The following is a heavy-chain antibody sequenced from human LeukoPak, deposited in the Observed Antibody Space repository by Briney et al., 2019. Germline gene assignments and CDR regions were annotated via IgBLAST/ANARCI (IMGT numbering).Heavy chain of an antibody. CDR2: IYDSGST. Sequence: PSETLSLTCTVSGGSISSFHWSWIRQPPGKGLEHIGNIYDSGSTYYNPSLKSRLTISVDTSKNQFSLKLSSVTAADTAVYYCARTYSGRSYYFDCWGQGTLVTVSS. CDR1: GGSISSFH. CDR3: ARTYSGRSYYFDC. V-gene: IGHV4-59*01. D-gene: IGHD1-26*01. J-gene: IGHJ4*02.